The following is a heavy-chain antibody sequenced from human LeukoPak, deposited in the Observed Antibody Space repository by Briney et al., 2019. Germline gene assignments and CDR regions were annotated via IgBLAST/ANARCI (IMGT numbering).Heavy chain of an antibody. CDR2: ILFDGSNE. Sequence: PGGSLRLSCAASGFIFSSYGMHWVRQAPGKGLEWVAAILFDGSNEYYADSVKGRFTVSRDNSKNTLYLQMNSLRVEDTAVYYCAKGATGGSGSDYWGQGTLVSVSS. D-gene: IGHD3-10*01. J-gene: IGHJ4*02. V-gene: IGHV3-30*18. CDR3: AKGATGGSGSDY. CDR1: GFIFSSYG.